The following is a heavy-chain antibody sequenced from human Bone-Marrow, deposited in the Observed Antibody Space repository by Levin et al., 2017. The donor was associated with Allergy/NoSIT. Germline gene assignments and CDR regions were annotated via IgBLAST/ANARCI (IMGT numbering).Heavy chain of an antibody. D-gene: IGHD4-23*01. J-gene: IGHJ4*02. CDR1: GFTVSNNY. CDR2: IYSGGRT. Sequence: ASVKVSCAASGFTVSNNYMRWVRQAPGKGLEWVSLIYSGGRTYYADSVMGRFTISRDNSNHTLYLQMNGLRVDDTAVYYCARDSSGGGHWGQGTLVTVSS. CDR3: ARDSSGGGH. V-gene: IGHV3-66*01.